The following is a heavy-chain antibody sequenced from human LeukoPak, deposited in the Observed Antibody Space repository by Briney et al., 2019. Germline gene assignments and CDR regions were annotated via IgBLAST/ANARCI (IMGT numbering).Heavy chain of an antibody. CDR1: GFTFSDRY. CDR3: AKGRKWELPFDY. Sequence: GGSLRLSCAASGFTFSDRYMSWVRQAPGKGLEWVSAISISGGTTYYADSVKGRFTISRDNSKNTLYLQMNSLRAEDTAVYYCAKGRKWELPFDYWGQGTLVTVSS. J-gene: IGHJ4*02. V-gene: IGHV3-23*01. D-gene: IGHD1-26*01. CDR2: ISISGGTT.